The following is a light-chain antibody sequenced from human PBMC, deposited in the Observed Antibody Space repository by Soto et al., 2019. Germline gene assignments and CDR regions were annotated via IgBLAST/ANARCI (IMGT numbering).Light chain of an antibody. J-gene: IGKJ1*01. CDR3: QQYNTWLWT. CDR1: QSVNAN. V-gene: IGKV3-15*01. CDR2: GAS. Sequence: EVVMTQSPATLSVSPGERATLSCRASQSVNANLAWYQQKPGQAPRLLIHGASNRATGIPARFSGSGFGTEFILTINSLPSEDFAVYYCQQYNTWLWTFGQGTKVEI.